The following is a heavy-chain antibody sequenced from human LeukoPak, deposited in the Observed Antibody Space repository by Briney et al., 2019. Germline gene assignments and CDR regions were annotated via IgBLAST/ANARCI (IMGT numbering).Heavy chain of an antibody. D-gene: IGHD2-15*01. CDR1: GGSISSGGYY. J-gene: IGHJ3*02. Sequence: SQTLSLTCTVSGGSISSGGYYWSWIRQHPGKGLEWIGYIYYSGSTYYNPSLKSRVTISVDTSKNQFSLKLSSVTAADTAVYYCARAGYCSGGSCYSDAFDIWGQGTMVTVSS. V-gene: IGHV4-31*03. CDR3: ARAGYCSGGSCYSDAFDI. CDR2: IYYSGST.